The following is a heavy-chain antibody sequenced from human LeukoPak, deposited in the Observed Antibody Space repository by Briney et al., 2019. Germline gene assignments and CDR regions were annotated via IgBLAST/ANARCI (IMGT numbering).Heavy chain of an antibody. Sequence: PSETLSLTCTVSGGSISSYYWSWLRQPPGKGRVWIGYIYYSGSTNYNPSLKSRVTISVDTSKNQFSLKLSSVTAADTAVYYCARVGAARFFDYWGQGTLVTVSS. CDR3: ARVGAARFFDY. CDR2: IYYSGST. V-gene: IGHV4-59*01. D-gene: IGHD6-6*01. J-gene: IGHJ4*02. CDR1: GGSISSYY.